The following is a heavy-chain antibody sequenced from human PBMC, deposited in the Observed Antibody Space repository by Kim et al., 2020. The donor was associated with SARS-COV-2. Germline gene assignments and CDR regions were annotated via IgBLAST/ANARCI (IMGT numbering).Heavy chain of an antibody. D-gene: IGHD5-18*01. V-gene: IGHV4-4*02. CDR1: GVSISSSNW. J-gene: IGHJ3*01. CDR2: IYHSGSA. Sequence: SETLSLTCAVSGVSISSSNWWSWVRQPPGKGLEWIGEIYHSGSANYNPSLKSRVTMFVDKSMNQFSLRVTSVTAADTAVYYCARVGYSYGLDTFDFWGPGTMVTVSS. CDR3: ARVGYSYGLDTFDF.